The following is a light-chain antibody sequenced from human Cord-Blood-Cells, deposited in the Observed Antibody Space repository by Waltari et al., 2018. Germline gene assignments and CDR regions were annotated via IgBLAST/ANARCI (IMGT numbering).Light chain of an antibody. J-gene: IGLJ2*01. CDR1: NIGSKS. V-gene: IGLV3-21*02. CDR3: QVWDSSSDHPVV. CDR2: DDS. Sequence: SYVLTQPPSVSVAPGQTARLTCGGNNIGSKSLHWYQQKPGQAPVLVFYDDSDRPSGIPERFSGSNSGNTATLTISRVEAGDEADYYCQVWDSSSDHPVVFGGGTKLTVL.